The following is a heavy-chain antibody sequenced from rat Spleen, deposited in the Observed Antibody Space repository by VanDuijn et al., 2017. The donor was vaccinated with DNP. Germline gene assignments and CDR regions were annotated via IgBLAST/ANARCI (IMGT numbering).Heavy chain of an antibody. V-gene: IGHV5-7*01. CDR2: IHSDGSSD. Sequence: EVRLVESGGGLVQPGRSLKLSCAASGFTFSDYNMAWVRQAPTRGLEWVPTIHSDGSSDYYRDSVRGRFTISRDNAESTLYLQMNSLRSEDTATYYCTREEADGSSYYAMDAWGQGTSVTVSS. D-gene: IGHD1-12*02. CDR3: TREEADGSSYYAMDA. J-gene: IGHJ4*01. CDR1: GFTFSDYN.